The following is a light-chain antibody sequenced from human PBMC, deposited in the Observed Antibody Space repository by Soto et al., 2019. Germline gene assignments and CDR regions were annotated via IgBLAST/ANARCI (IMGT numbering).Light chain of an antibody. CDR1: QSVSSN. Sequence: IVQLQDQATLCVAPGGISKHPKRASQSVSSNLAWYQQKPGQAPRLLIYGTSSRATCIPDRSSGSGSGTDFTRTTSSLQPADFAPYYGHQSYSTPPWTFGQGTKVDIK. V-gene: IGKV3D-15*02. J-gene: IGKJ1*01. CDR2: GTS. CDR3: HQSYSTPPWT.